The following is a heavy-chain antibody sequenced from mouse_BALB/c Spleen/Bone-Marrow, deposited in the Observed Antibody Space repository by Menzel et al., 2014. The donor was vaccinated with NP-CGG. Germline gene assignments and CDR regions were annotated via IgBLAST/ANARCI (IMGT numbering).Heavy chain of an antibody. CDR2: IDPANGNT. Sequence: VQLQQSGAEVVKPGASVKLSCTASSFNIKDTYMHWVKQRPEQGLEWIGRIDPANGNTKYDPKFQGKTTITADTSSNTAYPQLSSLTSEDTAVYYCARYDYGVYFDYWGQGTTLTVSS. CDR1: SFNIKDTY. CDR3: ARYDYGVYFDY. J-gene: IGHJ2*01. D-gene: IGHD2-4*01. V-gene: IGHV14-3*02.